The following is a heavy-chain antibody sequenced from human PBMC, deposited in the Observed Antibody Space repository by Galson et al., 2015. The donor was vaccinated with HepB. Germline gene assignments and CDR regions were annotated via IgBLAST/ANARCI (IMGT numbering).Heavy chain of an antibody. V-gene: IGHV3-53*01. CDR2: IYSGGST. J-gene: IGHJ6*02. CDR1: GFTVSSNY. D-gene: IGHD6-13*01. Sequence: SLRLSCAASGFTVSSNYMSRVRQAPGKGLEWVSVIYSGGSTYYADSVKGRFTISRDNSKNTLYLQMNSLRAEDTAVYYCARDLAGLAAAGIGYNYYYYGMDVWGQGTTVTVSS. CDR3: ARDLAGLAAAGIGYNYYYYGMDV.